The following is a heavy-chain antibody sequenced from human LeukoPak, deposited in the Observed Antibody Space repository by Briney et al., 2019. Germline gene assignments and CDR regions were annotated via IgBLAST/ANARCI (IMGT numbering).Heavy chain of an antibody. V-gene: IGHV4-59*01. J-gene: IGHJ5*02. CDR3: ARAIPYNWFDP. Sequence: TSETLSLTCTVSGGSISSYYWSWIRQPPGKGLEWIGYIYYSGSTNYNPSLKSRVTISVDTSKNQFSLKLSSVTAADTAVYYCARAIPYNWFDPWGQGTLVTVSS. CDR2: IYYSGST. CDR1: GGSISSYY.